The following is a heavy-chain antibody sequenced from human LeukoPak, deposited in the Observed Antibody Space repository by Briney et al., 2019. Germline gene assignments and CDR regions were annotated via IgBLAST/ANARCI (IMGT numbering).Heavy chain of an antibody. CDR3: ARGRVAAAGGEHNWFDP. D-gene: IGHD6-13*01. Sequence: PGGSLRLSCETSGFTFSNYEMNWVRQAPGKGLEWVSYITTSGGIKSYADSVKGRFTISRDNAKNSVYLQINSLRAEDTAVYYCARGRVAAAGGEHNWFDPWGQGTLVTVSS. CDR2: ITTSGGIK. CDR1: GFTFSNYE. V-gene: IGHV3-48*03. J-gene: IGHJ5*02.